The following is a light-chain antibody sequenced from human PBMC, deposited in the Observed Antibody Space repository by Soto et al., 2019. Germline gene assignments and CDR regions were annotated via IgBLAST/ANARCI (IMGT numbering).Light chain of an antibody. V-gene: IGKV1-39*01. CDR3: QQSYSTPRT. Sequence: DIQMTQSPSSLSASVGDRVTITCRASQSISTYLNWYQQKPGKAPKLLIYAASSFQSGVPSRFTGSRSGTDFTLTISSLQPEDCATYYCQQSYSTPRTFGQGTKLEIK. CDR2: AAS. J-gene: IGKJ2*01. CDR1: QSISTY.